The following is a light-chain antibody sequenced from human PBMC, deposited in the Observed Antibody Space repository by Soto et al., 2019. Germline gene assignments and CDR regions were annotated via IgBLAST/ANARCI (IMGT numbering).Light chain of an antibody. V-gene: IGLV2-14*01. J-gene: IGLJ2*01. Sequence: QSVLTQPASVSGSPGQSITISCTGTSSDVGGYNYVSWYQHHPGKAPKLMIYEVSNRPSGVSNRFSGSKSDNTASLTISGLQAEDEADYYCSSYTDTHTRIFGGGTKLTVL. CDR1: SSDVGGYNY. CDR2: EVS. CDR3: SSYTDTHTRI.